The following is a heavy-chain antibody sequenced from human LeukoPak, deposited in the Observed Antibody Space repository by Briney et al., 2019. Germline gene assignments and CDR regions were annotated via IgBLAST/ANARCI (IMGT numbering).Heavy chain of an antibody. J-gene: IGHJ2*01. Sequence: PGGSLRLSCAAPGVNVKNNYMSWVRQAPGKGPEWVSVTYSDGYTSFAYSVAGRFTFSRDTSRNTMFLQMTSLRVDDSAVYYCVWGRQWYFDLWGRGSLVTVSS. V-gene: IGHV3-53*01. CDR1: GVNVKNNY. D-gene: IGHD3-16*01. CDR2: TYSDGYT. CDR3: VWGRQWYFDL.